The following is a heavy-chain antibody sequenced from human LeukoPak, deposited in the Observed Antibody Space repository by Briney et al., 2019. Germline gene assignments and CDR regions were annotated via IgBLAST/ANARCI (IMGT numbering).Heavy chain of an antibody. J-gene: IGHJ4*02. V-gene: IGHV4-61*01. D-gene: IGHD2-15*01. Sequence: SETLSLTCTVSGGSVSSGSYYWSWIRQPPGKGLEWIGEINHSGSTNYNPSLKSRVTISVDTSKNQFSLKLSSVTAADTAVYYCARPLVVVAATFEFVYWGQGTLVTVSS. CDR3: ARPLVVVAATFEFVY. CDR2: INHSGST. CDR1: GGSVSSGSYY.